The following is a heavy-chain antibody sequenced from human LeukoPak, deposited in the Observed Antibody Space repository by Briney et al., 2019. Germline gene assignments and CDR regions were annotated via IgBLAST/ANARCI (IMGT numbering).Heavy chain of an antibody. Sequence: GGSLRLSCAASGFAFSIYSMDWVGQAPGKGLEWVAYIKSNSDTIYYADSVKGRFTISRDNAKNSLYLQMNSLRAEDTAVYYCARERGCCSGTTCYGFDYWGQGTLVTVSS. CDR2: IKSNSDTI. CDR3: ARERGCCSGTTCYGFDY. V-gene: IGHV3-48*01. D-gene: IGHD2-2*01. J-gene: IGHJ4*02. CDR1: GFAFSIYS.